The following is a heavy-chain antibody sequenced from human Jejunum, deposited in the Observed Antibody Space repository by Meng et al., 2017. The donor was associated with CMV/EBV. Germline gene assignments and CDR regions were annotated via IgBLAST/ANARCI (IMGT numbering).Heavy chain of an antibody. CDR3: AKVPGSGYYGIDY. CDR2: IYSGGSST. D-gene: IGHD3-22*01. Sequence: SGFTFSSYAFSWVRQAAGKGLEWVSIIYSGGSSTFYADSVKGRFTISRDNSKNTLYLQMDSLRAEDTAIYYCAKVPGSGYYGIDYWGQGTLVTVSS. CDR1: GFTFSSYA. J-gene: IGHJ4*02. V-gene: IGHV3-23*03.